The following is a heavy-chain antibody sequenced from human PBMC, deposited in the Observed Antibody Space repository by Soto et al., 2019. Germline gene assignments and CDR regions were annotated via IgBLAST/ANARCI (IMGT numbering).Heavy chain of an antibody. D-gene: IGHD1-20*01. CDR3: ARHIEPLLTGDAFDI. V-gene: IGHV4-39*01. CDR2: IYYSGST. J-gene: IGHJ3*02. Sequence: SETLSLTCTVSGGSISSSSYYWGWIRQPPGKGLEWIGSIYYSGSTYYNPSLKSRVTISVDTSKNQFSLKLSSVPAADTAVYYCARHIEPLLTGDAFDIWGQGTMVTVSS. CDR1: GGSISSSSYY.